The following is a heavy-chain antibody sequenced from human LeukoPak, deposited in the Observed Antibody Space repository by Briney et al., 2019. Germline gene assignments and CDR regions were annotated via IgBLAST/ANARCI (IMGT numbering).Heavy chain of an antibody. CDR2: IKTDGSQK. D-gene: IGHD3-3*01. CDR1: GFTFSKYW. V-gene: IGHV3-7*01. J-gene: IGHJ4*02. CDR3: VRGLLEWLRLETYYFDY. Sequence: GGSLRLSCAASGFTFSKYWMTWVRQAPGKGLEWVANIKTDGSQKYYVDSVKGRFSISRDNAKNSLYLQMNSLTADDTATYYCVRGLLEWLRLETYYFDYWGQGTLVTVSS.